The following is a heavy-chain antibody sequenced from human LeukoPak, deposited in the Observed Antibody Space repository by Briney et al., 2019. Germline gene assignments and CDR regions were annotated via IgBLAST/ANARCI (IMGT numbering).Heavy chain of an antibody. CDR1: GFTFSNAW. V-gene: IGHV3-15*01. CDR3: TTDWLDYYGSGSYGNFDY. D-gene: IGHD3-10*01. J-gene: IGHJ4*02. CDR2: IKSKTDGGTT. Sequence: GGSLRLSCAASGFTFSNAWMSWVRQAPGKGLEWVGRIKSKTDGGTTDYAAPVKGRFTISRDDSKNTLYLQMYSLKTEDTAVYYCTTDWLDYYGSGSYGNFDYWGQGTLVTVSS.